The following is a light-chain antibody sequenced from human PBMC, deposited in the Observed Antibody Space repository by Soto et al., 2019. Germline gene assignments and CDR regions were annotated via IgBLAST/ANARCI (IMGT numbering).Light chain of an antibody. CDR2: DAS. CDR1: QSLSNTY. V-gene: IGKV3-20*01. CDR3: QQFGSSPYT. Sequence: EIVLTQSPGTLSLSPGERATLSCRASQSLSNTYLAWYQQIPGQAPRLRMYDASSRATGIPDRFSGSGSGTDFTLTISRLEPEVFAVYYCQQFGSSPYTFGQGTKLEIK. J-gene: IGKJ2*01.